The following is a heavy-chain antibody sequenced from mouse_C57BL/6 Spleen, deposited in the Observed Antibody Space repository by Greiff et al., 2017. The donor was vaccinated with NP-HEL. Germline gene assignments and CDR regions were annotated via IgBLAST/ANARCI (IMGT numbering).Heavy chain of an antibody. CDR2: ISGGGGNT. CDR1: GFTFSSYT. V-gene: IGHV5-9*01. D-gene: IGHD1-1*01. J-gene: IGHJ3*01. CDR3: ASPTVSQAWFAY. Sequence: DVKLVESGGGLVKPGGSLKLSCAASGFTFSSYTMSWVRQTPEKRLEWVATISGGGGNTYYPDSVKGRFTISRDNAKNTLYLQMSSLRSEDTALYYCASPTVSQAWFAYWGQGTLVTVSA.